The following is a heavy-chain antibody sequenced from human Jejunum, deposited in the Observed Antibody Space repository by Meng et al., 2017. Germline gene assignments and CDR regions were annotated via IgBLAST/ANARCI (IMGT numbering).Heavy chain of an antibody. V-gene: IGHV1-2*02. CDR1: GYTFTCYY. J-gene: IGHJ6*02. D-gene: IGHD4-17*01. CDR3: AGYSSLVTTAPFHYYGMDV. Sequence: ASVKVSCKASGYTFTCYYMHWVRQAPGQGLEWMGWINPNSGGANSAQKFQGRVTMTRDTSISTAYMELSRLRSDDTAVYYCAGYSSLVTTAPFHYYGMDVWGQGTTVTVSS. CDR2: INPNSGGA.